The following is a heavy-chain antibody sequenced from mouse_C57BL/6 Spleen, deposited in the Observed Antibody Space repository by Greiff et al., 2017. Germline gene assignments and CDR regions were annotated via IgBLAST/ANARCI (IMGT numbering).Heavy chain of an antibody. CDR3: ARRSNSFAY. V-gene: IGHV1-81*01. J-gene: IGHJ3*01. CDR1: GYTFTSYG. Sequence: VKLMESGAELARPGASVKLSCKASGYTFTSYGISWVKQRTGQGLEWIGEIYPRSGNTYYNEKFKGKATLTADKSSSTAYMELRSLTSEDSAVYFCARRSNSFAYWGQGTLVTVSA. CDR2: IYPRSGNT. D-gene: IGHD2-5*01.